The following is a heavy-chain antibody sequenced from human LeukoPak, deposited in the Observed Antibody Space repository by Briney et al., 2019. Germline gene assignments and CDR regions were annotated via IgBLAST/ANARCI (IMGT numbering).Heavy chain of an antibody. CDR1: GFTFSSYE. Sequence: PGGSLRLSCAASGFTFSSYEMNWVRQAPGKGLEWVSYISSSGSTIYYADSVKGRFTISRDNAKNSLYLLMNSLRAEDTAVYYCARSSRELRGYAPWELMPPFDFWGQGTLVTVSS. V-gene: IGHV3-48*03. CDR2: ISSSGSTI. D-gene: IGHD4-23*01. J-gene: IGHJ4*02. CDR3: ARSSRELRGYAPWELMPPFDF.